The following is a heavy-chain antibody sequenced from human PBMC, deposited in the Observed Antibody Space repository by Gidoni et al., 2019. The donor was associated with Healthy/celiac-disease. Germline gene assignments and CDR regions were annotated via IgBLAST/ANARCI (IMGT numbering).Heavy chain of an antibody. J-gene: IGHJ4*02. CDR2: IIPIFGTA. D-gene: IGHD5-18*01. Sequence: QVQLVQSGAEVKKPGSSVKVSCKASGGTVSSYAISWVRQAPGQGLEWMGGIIPIFGTANYAQKFQGRVTITADESTSTAYMELSSLRSEDTAVYYCARDHWADSYGPAGPIDYWGQGTLVTVSS. CDR3: ARDHWADSYGPAGPIDY. CDR1: GGTVSSYA. V-gene: IGHV1-69*01.